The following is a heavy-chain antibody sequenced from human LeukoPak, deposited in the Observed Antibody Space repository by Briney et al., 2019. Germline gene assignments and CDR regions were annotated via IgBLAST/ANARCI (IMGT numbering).Heavy chain of an antibody. Sequence: GASVKVSCKASGGSFSRYAISWVRQAPGQGLEWMGGIIPIFGTANYAQKFQGGVTITADESTRTAYMELRTLRSEDTAIYYCARGSGETGGYYYVYWGRGTPVTVSS. D-gene: IGHD3-22*01. CDR2: IIPIFGTA. J-gene: IGHJ4*02. V-gene: IGHV1-69*13. CDR3: ARGSGETGGYYYVY. CDR1: GGSFSRYA.